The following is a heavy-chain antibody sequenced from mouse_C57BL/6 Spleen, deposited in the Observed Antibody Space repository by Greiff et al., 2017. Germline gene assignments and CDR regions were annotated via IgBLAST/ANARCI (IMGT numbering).Heavy chain of an antibody. CDR3: APLRRSGYFDV. V-gene: IGHV1-74*01. CDR2: LHPSGSDT. CDR1: GYTFTSYW. J-gene: IGHJ1*03. D-gene: IGHD2-12*01. Sequence: QVQLQPPGAELVKPGASVKVSCKASGYTFTSYWMHWVKQRPGQGLEWIGRLHPSGSDTNYNQKFKGKATLTVDKSSSTAYMQLSSLTSEDSAVYYCAPLRRSGYFDVWGTGTTVTVSS.